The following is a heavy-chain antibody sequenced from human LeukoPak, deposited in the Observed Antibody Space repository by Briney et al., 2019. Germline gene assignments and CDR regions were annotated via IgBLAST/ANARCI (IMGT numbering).Heavy chain of an antibody. CDR1: GFTFSSYT. CDR3: AREGGVYYYYMDV. J-gene: IGHJ6*03. CDR2: ISSSSSYI. V-gene: IGHV3-21*01. D-gene: IGHD3-16*01. Sequence: GGSLRLSCAASGFTFSSYTMNWVRQAPGKGLEWVSSISSSSSYIYYADSVKGRFTISRDNAKNSLYLQMNSLRAEDTAVYYCAREGGVYYYYMDVWGKGTTVTVSS.